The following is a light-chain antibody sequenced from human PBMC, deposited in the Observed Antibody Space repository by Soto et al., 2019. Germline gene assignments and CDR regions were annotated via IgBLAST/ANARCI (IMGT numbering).Light chain of an antibody. CDR1: QSISSSS. J-gene: IGKJ1*01. CDR2: AAS. CDR3: QQYGSSPT. V-gene: IGKV3-20*01. Sequence: EIVLTQSPGTLSLSPGERATLSCRASQSISSSSLAWYQQKPGQAPRLLIYAASTRATGIPDRFSGSGSGTDFTLTISRLEPEDFAVYFCQQYGSSPTFGQGTKVEIK.